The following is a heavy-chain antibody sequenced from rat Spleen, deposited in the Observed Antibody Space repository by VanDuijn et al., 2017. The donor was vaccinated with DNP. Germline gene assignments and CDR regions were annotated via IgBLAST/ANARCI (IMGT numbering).Heavy chain of an antibody. CDR3: ARNPQNSGHGYLDY. V-gene: IGHV2-47*01. J-gene: IGHJ2*01. D-gene: IGHD4-3*01. CDR2: MWSTGGT. Sequence: QVQLKESGPGLVQPSQTLSLTCTVSGLLLTSDSVSWIRQPPGKGLEWMGVMWSTGGTYYNSAIKSRLSISRDTSKSQVFLKMNSLQTEDTAMYFCARNPQNSGHGYLDYWGQGVMVTVSS. CDR1: GLLLTSDS.